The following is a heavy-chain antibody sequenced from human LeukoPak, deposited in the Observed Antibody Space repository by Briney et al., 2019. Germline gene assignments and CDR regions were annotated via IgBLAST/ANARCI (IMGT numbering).Heavy chain of an antibody. J-gene: IGHJ4*02. CDR1: GFTFSSYG. V-gene: IGHV3-30*18. CDR2: ISYDGSNK. CDR3: AKVARPDY. Sequence: QPGRSLRLSCAASGFTFSSYGMHWVRQAPGKGLEWVAVISYDGSNKYYADSVKGRFTISRDNPKNTLYLQMNSLRAEDTAVYYCAKVARPDYWGQGTLVTVSS.